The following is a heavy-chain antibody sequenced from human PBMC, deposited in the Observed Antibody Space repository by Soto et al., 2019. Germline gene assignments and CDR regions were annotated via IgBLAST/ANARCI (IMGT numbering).Heavy chain of an antibody. V-gene: IGHV4-39*01. J-gene: IGHJ4*02. Sequence: PSETLSLTCSVSGGSISSSTYYWGWIRQPPGKGLEWIGTVYYSGSTFYNPSLKSRVTVSVDTSKNQFSLRLNSVTAADTAVYYCARQRRYYYDSSGYPDFWGQGTLVTVSS. CDR1: GGSISSSTYY. CDR3: ARQRRYYYDSSGYPDF. D-gene: IGHD3-22*01. CDR2: VYYSGST.